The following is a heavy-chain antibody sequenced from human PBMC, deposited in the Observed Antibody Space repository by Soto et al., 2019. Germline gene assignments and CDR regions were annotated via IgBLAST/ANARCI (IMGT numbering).Heavy chain of an antibody. J-gene: IGHJ5*02. CDR3: ARRPIAAASTTCFGP. CDR1: GYSFTSDW. V-gene: IGHV5-51*01. CDR2: IYPGDSDT. Sequence: GESLKISCKGSGYSFTSDWIGWVRQMPVKGLEWMGIIYPGDSDTRYSPSFQGQVTISADKSISTAYLQWSSLKASDTAMYYCARRPIAAASTTCFGPCGQGTRVT. D-gene: IGHD6-13*01.